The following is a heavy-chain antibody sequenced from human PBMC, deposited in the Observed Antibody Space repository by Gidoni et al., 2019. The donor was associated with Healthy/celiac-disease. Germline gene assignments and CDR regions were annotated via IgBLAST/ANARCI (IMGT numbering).Heavy chain of an antibody. V-gene: IGHV4-30-2*01. CDR3: ARGRMIGDLNPSFDY. CDR2: IYHSVST. CDR1: GGSISSGGYS. Sequence: QLQLQESGSGLVKPSQTLSLTCAVSGGSISSGGYSWRWIRHPPGKGLEWIGYIYHSVSTYYNPSLKSRVTTSVDRSKNQFSLKLSSVTAADTAVYYCARGRMIGDLNPSFDYWGQGTLVTVSS. D-gene: IGHD3-22*01. J-gene: IGHJ4*02.